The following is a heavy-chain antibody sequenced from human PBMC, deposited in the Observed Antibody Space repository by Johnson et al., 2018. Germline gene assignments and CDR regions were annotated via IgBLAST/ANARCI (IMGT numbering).Heavy chain of an antibody. CDR1: GFTFDDYA. J-gene: IGHJ3*02. V-gene: IGHV3-9*01. D-gene: IGHD3-3*02. CDR3: AKGHFSSGHFLDI. CDR2: INWNGVNI. Sequence: VQLVESGGGLVQPGRSLRLSCAASGFTFDDYAMHWVRRAPGKGLEWVSGINWNGVNIGYAESVKGRFTISRDSAKNSLYLQMNNLRPGDTALYYCAKGHFSSGHFLDIWGLGTMVTVSS.